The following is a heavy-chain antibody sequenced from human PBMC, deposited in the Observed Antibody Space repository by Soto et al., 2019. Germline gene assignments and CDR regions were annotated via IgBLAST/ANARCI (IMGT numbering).Heavy chain of an antibody. CDR1: GFTFSSYS. Sequence: GSLRLSCAASGFTFSSYSMNWVRQAPGKGLEWVSYISSSSSTIYYADSVKGRFTISRDNAKNSLYLQMNSLRAEDTAVYYCAREPDHYYGSDISWFAPWGQGTLVTVSS. V-gene: IGHV3-48*01. J-gene: IGHJ5*02. CDR3: AREPDHYYGSDISWFAP. D-gene: IGHD3-10*01. CDR2: ISSSSSTI.